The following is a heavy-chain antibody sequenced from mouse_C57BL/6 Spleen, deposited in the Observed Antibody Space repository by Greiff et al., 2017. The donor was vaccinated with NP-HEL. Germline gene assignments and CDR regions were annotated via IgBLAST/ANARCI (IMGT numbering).Heavy chain of an antibody. Sequence: VQLQQSGPELVKPGASVKISCKASGYTFTDYYMNWVKQSHGKSLEWIGDINPNNGGTSYNQKFKGKATLTVDKSSSTAYMELRSLTSEDSAVYYCASETGLYCFDYWGQGTTLTVSS. CDR1: GYTFTDYY. CDR2: INPNNGGT. J-gene: IGHJ2*01. D-gene: IGHD4-1*01. CDR3: ASETGLYCFDY. V-gene: IGHV1-26*01.